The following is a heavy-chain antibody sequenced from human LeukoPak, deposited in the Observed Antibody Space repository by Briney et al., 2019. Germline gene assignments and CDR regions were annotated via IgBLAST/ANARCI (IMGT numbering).Heavy chain of an antibody. CDR1: GGSISSYY. CDR2: IYYSGST. CDR3: ARDGSPTYYYDSSGYWSWFDP. V-gene: IGHV4-59*01. Sequence: PSETLSLTCTVSGGSISSYYWSWIRQPPGKGLEWIGYIYYSGSTNYNPSLKNRVTISVDTSKNQFSLKLSSVTAADTAVYYCARDGSPTYYYDSSGYWSWFDPWGQGTLVTVSS. J-gene: IGHJ5*02. D-gene: IGHD3-22*01.